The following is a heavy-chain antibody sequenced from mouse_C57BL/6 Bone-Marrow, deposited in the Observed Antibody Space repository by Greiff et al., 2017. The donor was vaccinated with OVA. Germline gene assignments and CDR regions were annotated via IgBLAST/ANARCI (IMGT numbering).Heavy chain of an antibody. V-gene: IGHV1-54*01. CDR1: GYAFTNYL. CDR2: INPGSGGT. CDR3: GGWAQGVRGGMDY. D-gene: IGHD2-2*01. J-gene: IGHJ4*01. Sequence: QVQLQQSGAELVRPGTSVKVSCKASGYAFTNYLIEWVKQRPGQGLEWIGVINPGSGGTNYNEKFKGKATLTADKSSSTAYMQLSSLTSEDAAVYYCGGWAQGVRGGMDYWGQGTSVTVSS.